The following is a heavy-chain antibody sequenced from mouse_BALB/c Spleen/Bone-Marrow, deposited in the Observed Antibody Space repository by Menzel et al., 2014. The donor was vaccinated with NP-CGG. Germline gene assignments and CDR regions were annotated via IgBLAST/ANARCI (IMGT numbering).Heavy chain of an antibody. V-gene: IGHV1-9*01. D-gene: IGHD1-1*01. CDR2: ILPGSATT. J-gene: IGHJ2*01. CDR3: ARMRYGSDWFDY. Sequence: QVQLQQSGPELMKPGASVKISCKATGYTFSSYWIEWVKQRPGHGLEWIGEILPGSATTNNNEKFKGKATFTADTSSNTAYVQLSSLSSEDAAVYYCARMRYGSDWFDYWGQGTTLTVSA. CDR1: GYTFSSYW.